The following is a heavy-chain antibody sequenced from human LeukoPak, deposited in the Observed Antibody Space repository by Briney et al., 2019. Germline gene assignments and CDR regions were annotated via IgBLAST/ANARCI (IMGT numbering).Heavy chain of an antibody. CDR1: EFSFSTNW. Sequence: PGGSLRLSCAASEFSFSTNWMHWVRQTPGKGLEWVAELNEDGSVKYYVDSVKGRFTISRDNAKSLLFLQMYNLRTEDTGVYFCANVPRSTGSCWGRGTLVTVSS. J-gene: IGHJ2*01. V-gene: IGHV3-7*01. D-gene: IGHD2-2*01. CDR3: ANVPRSTGSC. CDR2: LNEDGSVK.